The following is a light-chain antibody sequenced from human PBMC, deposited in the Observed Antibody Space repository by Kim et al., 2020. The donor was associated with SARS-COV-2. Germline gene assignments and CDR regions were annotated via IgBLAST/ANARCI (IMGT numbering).Light chain of an antibody. J-gene: IGLJ3*02. V-gene: IGLV3-25*03. CDR1: TLPRHY. CDR3: QSSDSNDNWV. CDR2: KDK. Sequence: VSPGQTARITCSGDTLPRHYSYWYQQKPGQAPAVVIYKDKERPSGIPERFSGSSSGTTVTLTISGVQAEDEADYYCQSSDSNDNWVFGGGTQLTVL.